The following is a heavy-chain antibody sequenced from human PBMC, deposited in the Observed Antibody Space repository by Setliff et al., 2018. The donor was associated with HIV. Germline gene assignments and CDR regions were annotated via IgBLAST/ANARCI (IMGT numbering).Heavy chain of an antibody. CDR1: GGSISSYY. CDR3: ARQTYYYDNSGHNWFDP. Sequence: SETLSLTCTVSGGSISSYYWSWIRQPPGKGLEWIGYINTSGTTNYNPSLKSRVTISVDTSKNQFSLKLSSVTAADTAVYFCARQTYYYDNSGHNWFDPWGQGTLVTV. V-gene: IGHV4-4*09. J-gene: IGHJ5*02. CDR2: INTSGTT. D-gene: IGHD3-22*01.